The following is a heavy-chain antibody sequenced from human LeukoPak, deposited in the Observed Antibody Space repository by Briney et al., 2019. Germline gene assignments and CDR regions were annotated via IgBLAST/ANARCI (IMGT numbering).Heavy chain of an antibody. D-gene: IGHD3-10*01. V-gene: IGHV3-23*01. Sequence: GGSLRLSCAASGFTFSSYAMSWVRQAPGKGLEWVSTISGSGGSTDYADSVKGRFTISRDNSKNTLYLQMNSLRAEDTAVYYCAKDGPDYYGSGSYYDYWGQGTLVTVSS. CDR2: ISGSGGST. J-gene: IGHJ4*02. CDR3: AKDGPDYYGSGSYYDY. CDR1: GFTFSSYA.